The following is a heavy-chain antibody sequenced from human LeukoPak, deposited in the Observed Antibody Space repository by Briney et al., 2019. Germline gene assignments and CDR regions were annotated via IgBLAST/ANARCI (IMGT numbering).Heavy chain of an antibody. CDR1: GFTFSSYS. V-gene: IGHV3-21*01. CDR2: ISSSSSYI. D-gene: IGHD6-13*01. Sequence: GGSLRLSCAASGFTFSSYSMNWVRQAPGKGLEWVSSISSSSSYIYYADSVKGRFTISRDNAKNSLYLQMNSLRAEDTAVYYCARAGGGSIAAAGWFDPWGQGTLVTVSS. J-gene: IGHJ5*02. CDR3: ARAGGGSIAAAGWFDP.